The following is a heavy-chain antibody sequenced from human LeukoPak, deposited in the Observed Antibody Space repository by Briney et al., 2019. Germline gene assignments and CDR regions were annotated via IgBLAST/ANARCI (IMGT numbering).Heavy chain of an antibody. D-gene: IGHD1-26*01. CDR2: INPNSGGT. J-gene: IGHJ4*02. CDR3: ARETDSGSSKYYFDY. V-gene: IGHV1-2*02. Sequence: ASVKVSCKASGYTSTGYYMHWVRQAPGQGLEWMGWINPNSGGTNYAQKFQGRVTMTRDTSISTAYMELSRLRSDDTAVYYCARETDSGSSKYYFDYWGQGTLVTVSS. CDR1: GYTSTGYY.